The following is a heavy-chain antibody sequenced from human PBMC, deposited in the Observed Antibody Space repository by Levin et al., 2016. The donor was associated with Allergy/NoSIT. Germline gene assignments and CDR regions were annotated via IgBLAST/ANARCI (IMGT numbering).Heavy chain of an antibody. J-gene: IGHJ4*02. D-gene: IGHD2-15*01. CDR2: VSHDGSNK. CDR3: ASGGGGGGSYSFRPSDF. V-gene: IGHV3-30-3*01. CDR1: GVTFSNFP. Sequence: GESLKISCAASGVTFSNFPMHWVRQAPGKGLEWVALVSHDGSNKYYVDSVRGRFTISRDNSKNTLYLQMDSLRANDTAVYYCASGGGGGGSYSFRPSDFWGQGALVTVSS.